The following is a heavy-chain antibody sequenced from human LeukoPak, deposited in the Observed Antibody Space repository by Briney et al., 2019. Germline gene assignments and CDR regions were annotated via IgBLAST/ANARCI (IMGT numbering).Heavy chain of an antibody. CDR2: IYTTGST. Sequence: PSQTLSLTCTVSGVSIANTFYYWTWLRQPAGKELEWIGRIYTTGSTDYIPSLKSRVTISLDTARNQFSLKLSSVTAADTAVYYCARRQDGHDYWGQGTLVTVSS. CDR1: GVSIANTFYY. CDR3: ARRQDGHDY. J-gene: IGHJ4*02. V-gene: IGHV4-61*02.